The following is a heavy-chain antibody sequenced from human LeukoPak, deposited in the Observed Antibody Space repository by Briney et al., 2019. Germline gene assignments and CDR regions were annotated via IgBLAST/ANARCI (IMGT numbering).Heavy chain of an antibody. J-gene: IGHJ4*02. CDR3: AKDPRRYSRTGGYFDY. CDR1: AYSFTNYY. V-gene: IGHV1-46*01. Sequence: ASVKVSCKASAYSFTNYYIHWVRQAPGQGLEWMGIINPSDGNTSYAQKFQGRVTMTRDMSTSTAYMELSSLRPEDTAVYYCAKDPRRYSRTGGYFDYWGQGTLVTVSS. CDR2: INPSDGNT. D-gene: IGHD6-13*01.